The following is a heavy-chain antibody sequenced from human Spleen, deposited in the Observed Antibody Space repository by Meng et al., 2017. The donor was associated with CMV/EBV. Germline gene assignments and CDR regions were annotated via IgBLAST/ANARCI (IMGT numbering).Heavy chain of an antibody. J-gene: IGHJ5*02. CDR2: ISSSSSYI. Sequence: GESLKISCAASGFTFSSYSMNWVRQAPGKGLEWVSSISSSSSYIYYADSVKGRFTISRDNTRNSLYLQMNGLRAEDTAVYYCARDLHVDGLDPWGQGTLVTVSS. CDR1: GFTFSSYS. V-gene: IGHV3-21*01. CDR3: ARDLHVDGLDP.